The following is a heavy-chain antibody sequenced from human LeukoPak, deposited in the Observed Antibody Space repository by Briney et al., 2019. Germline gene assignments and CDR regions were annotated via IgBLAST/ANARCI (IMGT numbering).Heavy chain of an antibody. CDR1: GFTFSSYS. J-gene: IGHJ3*02. Sequence: GGSLRLSCAASGFTFSSYSMNWVRQAPGKGLEWVSSISSSSDYIHYADSVKGRFTISRDNAKNSLYLQMNSLRAEDTAVYYCARYGNGAWLGHYAFDMWGQGTMVTVSS. CDR3: ARYGNGAWLGHYAFDM. V-gene: IGHV3-21*01. D-gene: IGHD6-19*01. CDR2: ISSSSDYI.